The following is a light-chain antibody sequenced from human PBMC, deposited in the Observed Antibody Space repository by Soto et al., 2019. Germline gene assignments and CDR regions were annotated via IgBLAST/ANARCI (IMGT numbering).Light chain of an antibody. CDR1: QSVNSS. J-gene: IGKJ4*01. V-gene: IGKV3-11*01. CDR2: DAS. CDR3: KQRSNWIT. Sequence: EIVLTQSPATLSLSPGERATLSCRASQSVNSSLAWYQHKPGQSPRLLIYDASIRATGITARFSGSGSGTDFTRTIISLEPEDFAVYYCKQRSNWITFGGGNKVEIK.